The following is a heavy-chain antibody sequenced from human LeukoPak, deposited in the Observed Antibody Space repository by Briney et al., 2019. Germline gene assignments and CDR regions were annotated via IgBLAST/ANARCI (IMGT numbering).Heavy chain of an antibody. J-gene: IGHJ4*02. CDR1: GFTFSSYS. V-gene: IGHV3-21*01. CDR3: ARDRHYGSGSYYYYFDY. CDR2: ISSSSSCI. D-gene: IGHD3-10*01. Sequence: PGGSLRLSCAASGFTFSSYSMNWVRQAPGKGLEWVSSISSSSSCIYYADSVKGRFTISRDNAKNSLYLQMNSLRAEDTAVYYCARDRHYGSGSYYYYFDYWGQGTLVTVSS.